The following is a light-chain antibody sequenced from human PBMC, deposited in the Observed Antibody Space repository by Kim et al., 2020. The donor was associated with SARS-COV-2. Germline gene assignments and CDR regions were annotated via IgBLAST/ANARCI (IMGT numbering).Light chain of an antibody. CDR1: QSVTSN. CDR3: QQYNRWPPYI. V-gene: IGKV3-15*01. J-gene: IGKJ2*01. Sequence: PGERATLSCRASQSVTSNLAWYQQRPGQAPRLLIYGASIRATGIPDRFSGSGSGTEFTLTISSLQPEDFALYYCQQYNRWPPYIFGQRTKLEI. CDR2: GAS.